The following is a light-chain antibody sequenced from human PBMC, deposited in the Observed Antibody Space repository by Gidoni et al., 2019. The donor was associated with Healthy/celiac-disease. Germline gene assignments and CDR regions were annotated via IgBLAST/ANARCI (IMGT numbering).Light chain of an antibody. CDR2: AAS. Sequence: VFCMTQSPSLLPASTGDRATISCRMSQCISSYLAWYQQKPGKAPELLIYAASTLQSGVPSRFSGSGSGTDFTLTISCLQSEDFATYYCQQYYSFPWTFGQGTKVEIK. CDR1: QCISSY. CDR3: QQYYSFPWT. J-gene: IGKJ1*01. V-gene: IGKV1D-8*01.